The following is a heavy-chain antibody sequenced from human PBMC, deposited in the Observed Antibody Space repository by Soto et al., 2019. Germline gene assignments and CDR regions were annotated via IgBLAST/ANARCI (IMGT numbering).Heavy chain of an antibody. V-gene: IGHV1-69*13. CDR2: IIPIFGTA. CDR3: ARGLMDTAMVTYFDY. J-gene: IGHJ4*02. D-gene: IGHD5-18*01. CDR1: GGTFSSYA. Sequence: ASVKVSCKASGGTFSSYAISWVRQAPGQGLEWMGGIIPIFGTANYAQKFQGRVTITADESTSTAYMELSSLRSEDTAVYYCARGLMDTAMVTYFDYWGQGTLVTVSS.